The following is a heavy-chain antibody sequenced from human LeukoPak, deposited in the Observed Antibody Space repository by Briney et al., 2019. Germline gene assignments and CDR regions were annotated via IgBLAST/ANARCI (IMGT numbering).Heavy chain of an antibody. V-gene: IGHV4-59*01. CDR2: IYYSGST. J-gene: IGHJ4*02. D-gene: IGHD3-10*02. Sequence: SETLSLTCTVSGGSISSSYWTWIRQPPGKGLEWIGYIYYSGSTNYNPSLKSRVTISVDTSKNQFSLKLSSVTAADTAVYYCARGGYYYVYWGQGTLVTVSS. CDR3: ARGGYYYVY. CDR1: GGSISSSY.